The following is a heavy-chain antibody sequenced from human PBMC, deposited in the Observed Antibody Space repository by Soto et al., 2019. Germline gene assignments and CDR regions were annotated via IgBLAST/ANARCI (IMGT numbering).Heavy chain of an antibody. D-gene: IGHD4-17*01. Sequence: ASETLSLTCAVYGGSFSGYYWSWIRQPPGKGLEWIGEINHSGSTNYNPSLKSRVTISVDTSKNQFSLKLSSVTAADTAVYYCARQVSTFKTTVTTGGIDYWGQGTLVTVSS. V-gene: IGHV4-34*01. CDR3: ARQVSTFKTTVTTGGIDY. CDR1: GGSFSGYY. J-gene: IGHJ4*02. CDR2: INHSGST.